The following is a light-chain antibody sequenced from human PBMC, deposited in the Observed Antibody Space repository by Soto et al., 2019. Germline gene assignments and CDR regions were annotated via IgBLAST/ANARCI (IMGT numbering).Light chain of an antibody. J-gene: IGLJ2*01. V-gene: IGLV1-44*01. Sequence: QSVLTQPPSASGTPGQRVAISCSGSSSNIGGITVNWYQQFPGAAPKLLIYSNNQRPSGVPERFSGSKSGTSASLAVNGLQSEDEADYYCAAWDDSLDGFIFGAGTKLTVL. CDR2: SNN. CDR3: AAWDDSLDGFI. CDR1: SSNIGGIT.